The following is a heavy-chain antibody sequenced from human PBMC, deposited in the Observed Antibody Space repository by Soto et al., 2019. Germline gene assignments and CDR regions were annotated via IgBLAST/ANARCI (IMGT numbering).Heavy chain of an antibody. J-gene: IGHJ5*02. CDR1: GFTFSSYA. D-gene: IGHD2-2*01. Sequence: EVQLLESGGGLVQPGGSLRLSCAASGFTFSSYAMSWVRQAPGKGLEWVSAISGSGGSTYYADSVKGRFTISRDNSKNTLYLQMNSLRAEDTAVYYCAKSTAIVVVRAANFNWFDPWGQGTLVTVSS. V-gene: IGHV3-23*01. CDR3: AKSTAIVVVRAANFNWFDP. CDR2: ISGSGGST.